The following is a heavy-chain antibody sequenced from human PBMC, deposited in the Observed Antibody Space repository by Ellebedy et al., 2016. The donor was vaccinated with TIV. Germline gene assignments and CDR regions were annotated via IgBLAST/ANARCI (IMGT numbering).Heavy chain of an antibody. CDR2: ISSRSTYI. CDR1: GFTFSDYY. Sequence: GESLKISCAGSGFTFSDYYMSWIRQAPGKGLEWISYISSRSTYITYADSVKGRFTISRDNAKSSLYLQMNNLRAEDAAVYFCASNRWLPYWGQGTLVTVSS. V-gene: IGHV3-11*06. CDR3: ASNRWLPY. D-gene: IGHD4-23*01. J-gene: IGHJ4*02.